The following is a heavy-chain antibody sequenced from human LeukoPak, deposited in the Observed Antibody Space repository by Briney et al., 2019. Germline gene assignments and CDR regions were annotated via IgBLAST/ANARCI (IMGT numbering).Heavy chain of an antibody. CDR1: GGSISSSSYY. J-gene: IGHJ3*02. D-gene: IGHD5-18*01. Sequence: SETLSLTCTVSGGSISSSSYYWGWIRQPPGKGLEWIGSIYYSGSTYYNPSLKSRVTISVDTSKNQFSLKLSSVTAADTAVYYCARRIYSYGPHDAFDIWGQGTMVTVSS. CDR3: ARRIYSYGPHDAFDI. CDR2: IYYSGST. V-gene: IGHV4-39*01.